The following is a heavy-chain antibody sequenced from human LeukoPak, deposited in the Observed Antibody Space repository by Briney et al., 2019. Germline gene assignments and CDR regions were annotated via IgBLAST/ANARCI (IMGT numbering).Heavy chain of an antibody. CDR3: ARGRDFWSGYYRSRWFDP. CDR2: INDSGIT. V-gene: IGHV4-34*01. J-gene: IGHJ5*02. CDR1: GGSFSGYY. D-gene: IGHD3-3*01. Sequence: KPSETLSLTCAVYGGSFSGYYWSWIRQPPGKGLEWIGEINDSGITNYNPALKSRVTISVDTSKNQFSLKLSSVTGADTAVYYCARGRDFWSGYYRSRWFDPWGQGTLVTVSS.